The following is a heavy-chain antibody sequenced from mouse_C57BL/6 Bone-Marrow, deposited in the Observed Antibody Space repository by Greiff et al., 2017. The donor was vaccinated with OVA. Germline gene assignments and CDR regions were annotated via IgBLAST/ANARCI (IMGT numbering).Heavy chain of an antibody. D-gene: IGHD2-4*01. CDR3: ARKGIYYDYDVGYFDY. CDR1: GYTFTSYW. CDR2: IDPSDSDT. J-gene: IGHJ2*01. Sequence: QVQLKQPGAELVRPGSSVKLSCKASGYTFTSYWMHWVRQRPIQGLEWIGNIDPSDSDTHYHQKFKDKSTLTVDKSSSTAYLQLSSLTSEDAAVYYCARKGIYYDYDVGYFDYWGQGTTLTVS. V-gene: IGHV1-52*01.